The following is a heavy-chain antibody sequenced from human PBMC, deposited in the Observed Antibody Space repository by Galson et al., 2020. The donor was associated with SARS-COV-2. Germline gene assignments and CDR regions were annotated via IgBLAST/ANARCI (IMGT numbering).Heavy chain of an antibody. CDR2: ISYDGSNK. CDR3: ARTSRSYWGWFDP. Sequence: GGSLRLSCAASGFTFSSYAMHWVRQAPGKGLEWVAVISYDGSNKYYADSVKGRFTISRDNSKNTLYLQMNSLRAEDTAVYYCARTSRSYWGWFDPWGQGTLVTVSS. J-gene: IGHJ5*02. D-gene: IGHD1-26*01. CDR1: GFTFSSYA. V-gene: IGHV3-30*04.